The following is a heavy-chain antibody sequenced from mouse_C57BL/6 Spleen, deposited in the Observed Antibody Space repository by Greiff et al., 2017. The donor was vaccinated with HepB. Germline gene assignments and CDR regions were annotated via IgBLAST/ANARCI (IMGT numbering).Heavy chain of an antibody. V-gene: IGHV1-15*01. CDR2: IDPETGGT. Sequence: VQLQQSGAELVRPGASVTLSCKASGYTFTDYEMHWVKQTPVHGLEWIGAIDPETGGTAYNQKFKGKAILTADKSSSTAYMELRSLTSEDSAVYYCTRGITTVVAPWYFDVWGTGTTVTVSS. J-gene: IGHJ1*03. D-gene: IGHD1-1*01. CDR1: GYTFTDYE. CDR3: TRGITTVVAPWYFDV.